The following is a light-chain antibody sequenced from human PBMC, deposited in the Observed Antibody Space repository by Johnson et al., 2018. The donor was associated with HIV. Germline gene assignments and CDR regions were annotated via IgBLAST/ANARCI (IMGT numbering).Light chain of an antibody. Sequence: QSVLTQPPSVSAAPGQKVTISCSGSSSNIGNNYVSWYQQLPGTAPKLLIYDNNKRPSGIPDRFSGSTSGTSATLGITGLQTGDEADYYCGTWDSSLSTYVFGTETKVTVL. V-gene: IGLV1-51*01. CDR2: DNN. CDR3: GTWDSSLSTYV. J-gene: IGLJ1*01. CDR1: SSNIGNNY.